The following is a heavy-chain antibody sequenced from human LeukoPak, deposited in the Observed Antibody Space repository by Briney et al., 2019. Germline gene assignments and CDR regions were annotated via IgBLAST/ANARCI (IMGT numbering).Heavy chain of an antibody. CDR1: GYTLTDHH. CDR2: IRPNSDGT. Sequence: ASVKVSCKASGYTLTDHHLIWVRQAPGQGLEWMGWIRPNSDGTRYAQEFQGRATLTRDTSISTAYMELTSLTSDDTAIYYCARDPVDGYSHYDFWGQGTLVTVSS. J-gene: IGHJ4*02. V-gene: IGHV1-2*02. D-gene: IGHD5-24*01. CDR3: ARDPVDGYSHYDF.